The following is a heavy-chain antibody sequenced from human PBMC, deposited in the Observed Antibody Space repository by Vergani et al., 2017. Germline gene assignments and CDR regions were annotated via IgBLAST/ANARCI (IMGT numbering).Heavy chain of an antibody. CDR3: ASGGHGSENGGALQL. CDR1: ESSFISNE. J-gene: IGHJ3*01. CDR2: INPGDSEV. D-gene: IGHD3-10*01. Sequence: EVMLVQSGAEVKKPGESLKISCKYSESSFISNEIAWVRQMSGKGLQWMGNINPGDSEVKSNPTFRGQVIFSVDTSVNPAYLQWRSLQASDTATYFCASGGHGSENGGALQLWGQGTNITVSS. V-gene: IGHV5-51*03.